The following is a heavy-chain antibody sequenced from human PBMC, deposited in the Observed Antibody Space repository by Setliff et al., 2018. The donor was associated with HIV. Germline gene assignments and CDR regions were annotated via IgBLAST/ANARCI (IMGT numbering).Heavy chain of an antibody. D-gene: IGHD3-10*01. CDR2: IKSKADGGTT. CDR3: TTWDKGSVWFGELLVSPDVFDI. CDR1: GFIFRNAG. Sequence: GESLTISCAASGFIFRNAGMSWVRQGPGKGLEWVGRIKSKADGGTTDYAASVKGRFTISRDDSKNTLYLQMNSLKIEDTAVYYCTTWDKGSVWFGELLVSPDVFDIWGQGTLVTVSS. J-gene: IGHJ3*02. V-gene: IGHV3-15*01.